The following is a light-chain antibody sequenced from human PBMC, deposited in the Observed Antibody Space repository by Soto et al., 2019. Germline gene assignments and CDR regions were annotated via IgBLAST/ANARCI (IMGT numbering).Light chain of an antibody. CDR2: DAS. CDR1: QSVSSY. V-gene: IGKV3-20*01. CDR3: QQYGSSPWT. Sequence: IVWTQSRTTPSLSPGDRAPLSFRASQSVSSYLAWYQQKPGQAPRLLVYDASTRATGIPDRFSGSGSGTDFTLTISRLEPEDFAVYYCQQYGSSPWTFGQGTKVAIK. J-gene: IGKJ1*01.